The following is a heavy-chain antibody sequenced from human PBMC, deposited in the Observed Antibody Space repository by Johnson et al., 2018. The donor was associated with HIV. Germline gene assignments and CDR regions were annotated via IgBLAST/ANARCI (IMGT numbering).Heavy chain of an antibody. J-gene: IGHJ3*02. D-gene: IGHD4-23*01. CDR3: AKEEGLRRELFADDAFDI. CDR2: ISYDGSNK. V-gene: IGHV3-30*18. CDR1: GLSFSNFG. Sequence: QVQLVESGGGVVQPGKSLTLSCVGSGLSFSNFGIHWVRQAPGKGLEWVAVISYDGSNKYYADSVKGRFTISRDNSKNTLYLQMNSLRAEDTAVYYCAKEEGLRRELFADDAFDIWGQGTMVTVSS.